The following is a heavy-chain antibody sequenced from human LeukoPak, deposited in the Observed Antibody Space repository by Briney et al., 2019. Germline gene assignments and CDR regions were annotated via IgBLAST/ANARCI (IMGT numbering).Heavy chain of an antibody. CDR2: IYYSGST. V-gene: IGHV4-34*01. CDR3: ARGSWFGEFDY. CDR1: GGSFSGYY. Sequence: SETLSLTCAVYGGSFSGYYWSWIRQPPGKGLEWIGTIYYSGSTYYNPSLKSRVTMSVDTSKNQFSLKLNSVTAADTAVYYCARGSWFGEFDYWGQGTLVTVSS. J-gene: IGHJ4*02. D-gene: IGHD3-10*01.